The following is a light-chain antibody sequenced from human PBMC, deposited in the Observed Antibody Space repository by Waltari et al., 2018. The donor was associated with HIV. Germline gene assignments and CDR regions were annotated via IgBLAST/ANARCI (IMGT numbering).Light chain of an antibody. CDR3: SSYTSTTTLVV. CDR2: DVS. CDR1: SSDVGGFQY. V-gene: IGLV2-14*03. Sequence: QSALTQPASVSGSPGQSITISCTGTSSDVGGFQYVSWYQKHPGKAPKLMIFDVSNRPSGVSNHFSGSKSGNPASLTISGLQAEDEAHYFCSSYTSTTTLVVFGGGTKLTVL. J-gene: IGLJ3*02.